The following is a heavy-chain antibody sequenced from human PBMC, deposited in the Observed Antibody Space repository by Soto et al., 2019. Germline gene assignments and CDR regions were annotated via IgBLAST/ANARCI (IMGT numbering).Heavy chain of an antibody. CDR1: GFTVSSNY. Sequence: PGGSLRLSCAASGFTVSSNYMSWVRQAPGKGLEWVSVIYSGGSTYYADSVKGRFNISRDNSKNTLYLQMNSLRAEDTAVYYCARGSSSYYYYYGMDVWGQGTTVTVSS. V-gene: IGHV3-53*01. D-gene: IGHD6-6*01. CDR3: ARGSSSYYYYYGMDV. J-gene: IGHJ6*02. CDR2: IYSGGST.